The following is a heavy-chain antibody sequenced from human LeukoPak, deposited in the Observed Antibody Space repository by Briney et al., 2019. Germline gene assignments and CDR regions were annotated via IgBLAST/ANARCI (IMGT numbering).Heavy chain of an antibody. CDR3: AKTYGHFDD. CDR1: GFTFTSYT. D-gene: IGHD4-17*01. J-gene: IGHJ4*02. Sequence: GGSLRLSCAASGFTFTSYTMNWVRQAPGKGLEWVSSISSGSSYIYYADSVKGRFTISRDNAKNSLYLQMTSLRVEDTAVYYCAKTYGHFDDWGQGTLVTVSS. V-gene: IGHV3-21*01. CDR2: ISSGSSYI.